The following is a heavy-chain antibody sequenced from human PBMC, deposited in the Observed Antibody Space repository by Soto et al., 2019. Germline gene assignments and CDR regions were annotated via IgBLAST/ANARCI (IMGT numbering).Heavy chain of an antibody. D-gene: IGHD6-19*01. CDR1: GFTFNNYA. CDR2: ISGNGVNT. Sequence: PGGSLRLSCAASGFTFNNYAMSWVRHAPVKGLKWVSAISGNGVNTYYADSVKGRFTISRDNVKNTLYLHLSSLRAEDTAVYYCAGGNFDSAWAYYFDSWGQGTLVTVSS. V-gene: IGHV3-23*01. CDR3: AGGNFDSAWAYYFDS. J-gene: IGHJ4*02.